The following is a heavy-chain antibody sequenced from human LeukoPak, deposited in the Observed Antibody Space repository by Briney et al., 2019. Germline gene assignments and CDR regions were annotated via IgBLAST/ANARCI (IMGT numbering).Heavy chain of an antibody. V-gene: IGHV3-23*01. CDR1: GFTFSSYA. CDR3: AKAEEQSAYYYYYGMDV. D-gene: IGHD1/OR15-1a*01. J-gene: IGHJ6*02. Sequence: QPGGSLRLSCAASGFTFSSYAMSWVRQAPGRGLEWVSAISGSGGSTYYADSVKGRFTISRDNSKNTLYLQMNSLRAEDTAVYYCAKAEEQSAYYYYYGMDVWGQGTTVTVSS. CDR2: ISGSGGST.